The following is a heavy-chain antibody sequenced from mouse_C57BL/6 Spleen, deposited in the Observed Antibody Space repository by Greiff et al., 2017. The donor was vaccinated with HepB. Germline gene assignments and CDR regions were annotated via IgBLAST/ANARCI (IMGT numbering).Heavy chain of an antibody. CDR1: GFSFNTYA. Sequence: EVMLVESGGGLVQPKGSLKLSCAASGFSFNTYAMNWVRQAPGKGLEWVARIRSKSNNYATYYADSVKDRFTISRDDSESMLYLQMNNLKTEDTAMYYCVGSILGWFAYWGQGTLVTVSA. V-gene: IGHV10-1*01. CDR3: VGSILGWFAY. J-gene: IGHJ3*01. D-gene: IGHD4-1*01. CDR2: IRSKSNNYAT.